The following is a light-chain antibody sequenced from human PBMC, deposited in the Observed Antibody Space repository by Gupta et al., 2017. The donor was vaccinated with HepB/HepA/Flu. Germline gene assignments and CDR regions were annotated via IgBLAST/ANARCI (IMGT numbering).Light chain of an antibody. CDR3: ATWDDSMKAWV. CDR1: SSNIGSNS. Sequence: QSLLTQPPSASGTPGVRVTISCSGASSNIGSNSVNWYQQVPGTAPKLLIQINNQRPSGVPDRFSGSKSGTSASLAISGIQAEDDADYYCATWDDSMKAWVFGGGTTLTV. J-gene: IGLJ3*02. CDR2: INN. V-gene: IGLV1-44*01.